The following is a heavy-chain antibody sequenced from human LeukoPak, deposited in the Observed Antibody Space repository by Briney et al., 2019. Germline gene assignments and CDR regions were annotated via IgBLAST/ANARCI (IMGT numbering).Heavy chain of an antibody. Sequence: GGSLRLSCAASGFTFSIYAMHWVRQAPGKGLEWVALISYDETYIYYADSVKGRFTTSRDNSKNTLYLQMNSLRAEDTAVYYCARDYFSRAALLGYFDLWGRGTLVTVSS. V-gene: IGHV3-30-3*01. CDR2: ISYDETYI. CDR1: GFTFSIYA. D-gene: IGHD2-15*01. CDR3: ARDYFSRAALLGYFDL. J-gene: IGHJ2*01.